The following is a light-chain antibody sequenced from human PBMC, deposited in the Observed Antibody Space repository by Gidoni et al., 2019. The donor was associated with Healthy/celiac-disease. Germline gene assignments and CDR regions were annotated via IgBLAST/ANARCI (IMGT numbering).Light chain of an antibody. V-gene: IGKV3-20*01. CDR3: QQYGSSPPT. Sequence: EIVLTPSPGTLSLSPGERATLSCRASQSVSSSYFAWYQQKPGQAPGLLIYGASSRATGIPDRFSGSGSGTDFILTISRLEPEDFAVYYCQQYGSSPPTFGQGTKLEIK. J-gene: IGKJ2*01. CDR2: GAS. CDR1: QSVSSSY.